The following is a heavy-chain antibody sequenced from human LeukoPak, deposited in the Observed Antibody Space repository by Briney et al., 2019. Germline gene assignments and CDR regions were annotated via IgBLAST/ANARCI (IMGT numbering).Heavy chain of an antibody. V-gene: IGHV3-21*01. D-gene: IGHD5-18*01. Sequence: GGSLRLSCAASGFTFSSYSMNWVRQAPGKGLEWVSSISSSSSYINYADSVKGRFTISRDNAKTSLYLQMNSLRAEDTAVYYCARDGGYSYGYRVGDYFDYWGQGTLVTVSS. CDR3: ARDGGYSYGYRVGDYFDY. CDR1: GFTFSSYS. J-gene: IGHJ4*02. CDR2: ISSSSSYI.